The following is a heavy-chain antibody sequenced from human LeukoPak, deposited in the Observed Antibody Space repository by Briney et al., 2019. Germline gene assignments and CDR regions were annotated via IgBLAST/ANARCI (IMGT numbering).Heavy chain of an antibody. Sequence: GATVTISCKASGYTFTDYYMHWVPQAPGKGLEWMGRVDPEDGETIYAEKFQGRVTITADTSTDTAYMELSSLRSEDTAVYYCATVDYYDSSGYYYGYWGQGTLVTVSS. V-gene: IGHV1-69-2*01. CDR1: GYTFTDYY. CDR3: ATVDYYDSSGYYYGY. D-gene: IGHD3-22*01. J-gene: IGHJ4*02. CDR2: VDPEDGET.